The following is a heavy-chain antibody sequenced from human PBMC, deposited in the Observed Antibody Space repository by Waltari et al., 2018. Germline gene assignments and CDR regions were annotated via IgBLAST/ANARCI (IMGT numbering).Heavy chain of an antibody. V-gene: IGHV1-69*02. CDR3: ARPLEYSGYDDGGAAFDI. D-gene: IGHD5-12*01. CDR2: IIPIFGIA. J-gene: IGHJ3*02. CDR1: GGTFSSYA. Sequence: QVQLVQSGAEVKKPGSSVKVSCKASGGTFSSYAISWVRQAPGQGLEWMGRIIPIFGIANYAQKFQGRVTITADKSTSTAYMELSSLRSEDTAVYYCARPLEYSGYDDGGAAFDIWGQGTMVTVSS.